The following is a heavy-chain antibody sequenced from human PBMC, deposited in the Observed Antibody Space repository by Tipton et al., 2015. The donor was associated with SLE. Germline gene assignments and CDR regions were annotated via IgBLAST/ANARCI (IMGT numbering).Heavy chain of an antibody. CDR1: GGSISSGGYY. Sequence: TLSLTCTVSGGSISSGGYYWSWIRHHPGKGLEWIGYISYSGSTYYNPSLKSRVTISVDTSKNQFSLKLTSVTAADTAVNYCVRKISVPAWGDYFDYWGLGTRVIVSS. CDR3: VRKISVPAWGDYFDY. J-gene: IGHJ4*02. CDR2: ISYSGST. D-gene: IGHD3-16*01. V-gene: IGHV4-31*03.